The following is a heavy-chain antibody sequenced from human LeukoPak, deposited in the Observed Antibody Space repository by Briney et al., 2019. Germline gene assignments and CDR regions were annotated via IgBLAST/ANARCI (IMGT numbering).Heavy chain of an antibody. V-gene: IGHV4-59*01. J-gene: IGHJ4*02. Sequence: SETLSLTCTVSGGSISSYYWSWIRQPPGKGLEWIGYIYYNGRTNYNPSLKSRVTISLVTSKNQFSLKLSSVTAADTAVYYCATSYSGYDWDYWGQGTLVTVSS. CDR3: ATSYSGYDWDY. CDR2: IYYNGRT. D-gene: IGHD5-12*01. CDR1: GGSISSYY.